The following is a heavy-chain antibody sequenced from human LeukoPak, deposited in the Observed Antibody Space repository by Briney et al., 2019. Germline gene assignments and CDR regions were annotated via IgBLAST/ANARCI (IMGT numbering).Heavy chain of an antibody. J-gene: IGHJ4*02. CDR2: INQDGSHN. Sequence: PGGSLRLSCAASGFMFSTYWMSWVRQAPGKGLEWVANINQDGSHNSYVESVKGRFTVSRDNAKNLLYLQMNGLSAEDTATYYCARDPPSDSNWYPDYWGQGILVAVSS. V-gene: IGHV3-7*01. CDR3: ARDPPSDSNWYPDY. CDR1: GFMFSTYW. D-gene: IGHD6-13*01.